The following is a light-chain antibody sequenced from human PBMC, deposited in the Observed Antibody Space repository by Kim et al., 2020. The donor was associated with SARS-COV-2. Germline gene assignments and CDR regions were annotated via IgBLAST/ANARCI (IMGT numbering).Light chain of an antibody. V-gene: IGKV3-11*01. CDR3: QHRDNWPPGAT. J-gene: IGKJ4*01. Sequence: PGARATHSRRASRRVRIYLAWYQQRPSQAPGLLIDDASKGATGMPAEFSGSGSGADFTLTISSLEPECSALNYWQHRDNWPPGATFGGGTKVDIK. CDR2: DAS. CDR1: RRVRIY.